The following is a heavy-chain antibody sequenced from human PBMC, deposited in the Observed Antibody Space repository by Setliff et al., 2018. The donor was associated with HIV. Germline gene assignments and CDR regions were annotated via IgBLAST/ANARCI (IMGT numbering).Heavy chain of an antibody. Sequence: SETLSLTCAVYGGSFGDQFWNWIRQSPGKGLEWIGEIHHGGGTKYNPSLKSRVTISADTSKNQFSLKLRSVTAADTAVYYCAGVLSSGYYDGPWGQGTLVTVSS. CDR3: AGVLSSGYYDGP. D-gene: IGHD3-22*01. J-gene: IGHJ5*02. CDR1: GGSFGDQF. CDR2: IHHGGGT. V-gene: IGHV4-34*01.